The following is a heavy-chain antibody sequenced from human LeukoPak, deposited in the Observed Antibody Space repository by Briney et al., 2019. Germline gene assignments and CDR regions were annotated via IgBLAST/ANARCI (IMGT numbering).Heavy chain of an antibody. CDR3: TRQARIDSSGYYLRFDY. CDR1: GFTFSGSA. J-gene: IGHJ4*02. V-gene: IGHV3-73*01. D-gene: IGHD3-22*01. CDR2: IRSKANSYAT. Sequence: GGSLRLSCAASGFTFSGSAMHWVRQASGKGLEWVGRIRSKANSYATAYAASVKGRFTISRDDSKNTAYLQMNSLKTEDTAVYYCTRQARIDSSGYYLRFDYWGQGTLVTVSS.